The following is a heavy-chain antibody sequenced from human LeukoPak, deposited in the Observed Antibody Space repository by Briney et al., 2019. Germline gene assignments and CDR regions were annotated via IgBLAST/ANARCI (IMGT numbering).Heavy chain of an antibody. D-gene: IGHD3-10*01. CDR3: AIGKNYGHGVFDN. Sequence: ASVKVSCKASGYTFTSYGISWVRQAPGQGPEWMGWISPFNGDTNYAQKFQGKVTMTTDTSTNTAYMDLRNLRSDDTAVYYCAIGKNYGHGVFDNWGQGTLVIVSS. J-gene: IGHJ4*02. CDR2: ISPFNGDT. V-gene: IGHV1-18*01. CDR1: GYTFTSYG.